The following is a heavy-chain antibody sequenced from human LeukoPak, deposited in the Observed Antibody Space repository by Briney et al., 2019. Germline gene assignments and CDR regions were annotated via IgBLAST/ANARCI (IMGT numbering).Heavy chain of an antibody. D-gene: IGHD6-19*01. CDR3: AKDPQWLYFDY. J-gene: IGHJ4*02. V-gene: IGHV3-23*01. CDR1: GFTFSSYA. CDR2: ISGSGGST. Sequence: GGSLRLSCAASGFTFSSYAMSWVRQAPGKGLEWVSAISGSGGSTYYADSVKGRFTISRDNPKNTLHLQMNSLRAEDTAVYYCAKDPQWLYFDYWGQGTLVTVSS.